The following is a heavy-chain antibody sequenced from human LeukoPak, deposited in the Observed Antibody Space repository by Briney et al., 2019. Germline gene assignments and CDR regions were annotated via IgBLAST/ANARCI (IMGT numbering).Heavy chain of an antibody. CDR3: ATANRGYCSSTSCYASTYDAFDI. CDR2: IIPIFGTA. V-gene: IGHV1-69*13. CDR1: GYTFTSYG. J-gene: IGHJ3*02. Sequence: GASVKVSCKASGYTFTSYGISWVRQAPGQGLEWMGGIIPIFGTANYAQKFQGRVTITADESTSTAYMELSSLRSEDTAVYYCATANRGYCSSTSCYASTYDAFDIWGQGTMVTVSS. D-gene: IGHD2-2*01.